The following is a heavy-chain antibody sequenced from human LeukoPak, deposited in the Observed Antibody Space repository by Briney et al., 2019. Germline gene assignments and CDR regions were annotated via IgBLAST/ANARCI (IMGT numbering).Heavy chain of an antibody. CDR3: AREGPPYYDSRKYYFDY. CDR1: GGTFSSYA. CDR2: IIPILGIA. D-gene: IGHD3-22*01. J-gene: IGHJ4*02. Sequence: GAPVKVSCKASGGTFSSYAISWVRQAPGQGLEWMGRIIPILGIANYAQKFQGRVTITADKSTSTAYMELSSLRSEDTAVYYCAREGPPYYDSRKYYFDYWGQGTLVTVSP. V-gene: IGHV1-69*04.